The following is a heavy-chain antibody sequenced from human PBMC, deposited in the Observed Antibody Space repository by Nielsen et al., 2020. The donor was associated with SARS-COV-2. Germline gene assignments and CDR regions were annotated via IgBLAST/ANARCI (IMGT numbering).Heavy chain of an antibody. D-gene: IGHD4-17*01. CDR1: GYTFTGYY. CDR2: INPNSGGT. Sequence: ASVKVSCKASGYTFTGYYMHWVRQATGQGLEWMGRINPNSGGTNYAQKFQGRVTMTRDTSISTAYMELSRLRSDDTAVYYCARDTDYGDYCDYWGQGTLVTVSS. V-gene: IGHV1-2*06. CDR3: ARDTDYGDYCDY. J-gene: IGHJ4*02.